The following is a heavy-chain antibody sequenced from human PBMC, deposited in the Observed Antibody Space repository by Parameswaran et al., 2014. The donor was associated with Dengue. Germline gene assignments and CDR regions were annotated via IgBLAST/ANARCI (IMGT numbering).Heavy chain of an antibody. V-gene: IGHV3-48*03. CDR3: ARDPAYDNGPSYDY. J-gene: IGHJ4*02. Sequence: VRQAPGKGPEWVSYINGRGDTTHYADSVKGRFTISRDNAKRSVYLQMNSLRAEDTAAYYCARDPAYDNGPSYDYWGQGTLVTVSS. CDR2: INGRGDTT. D-gene: IGHD2-8*01.